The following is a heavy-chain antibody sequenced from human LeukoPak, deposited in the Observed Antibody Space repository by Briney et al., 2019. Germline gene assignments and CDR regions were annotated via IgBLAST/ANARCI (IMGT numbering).Heavy chain of an antibody. CDR3: AKGSGGAFYY. Sequence: PSETLSLTCTVSGGSISDYYWSWIRQPAGKGLEWIGRIYTSGSTDYNASLKSRVTMSVDTSKNQFSLKLSSVTAADTAVYYCAKGSGGAFYYWGXXXLVTVSS. CDR1: GGSISDYY. CDR2: IYTSGST. D-gene: IGHD2-15*01. J-gene: IGHJ4*01. V-gene: IGHV4-4*07.